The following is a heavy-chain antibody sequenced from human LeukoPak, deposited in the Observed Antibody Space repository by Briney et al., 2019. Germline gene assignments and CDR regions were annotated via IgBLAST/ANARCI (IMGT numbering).Heavy chain of an antibody. D-gene: IGHD6-19*01. J-gene: IGHJ4*02. Sequence: SETLSLTCTVSGGSISSYYWNWIRQPPGKGLEWIGYIYYSGSTNYNPSLKSRVTISVDTSKNQFSLKLSSVTAADTAVYYCARGGGYSSGLSYWGQGTLVTVSS. CDR3: ARGGGYSSGLSY. V-gene: IGHV4-59*01. CDR2: IYYSGST. CDR1: GGSISSYY.